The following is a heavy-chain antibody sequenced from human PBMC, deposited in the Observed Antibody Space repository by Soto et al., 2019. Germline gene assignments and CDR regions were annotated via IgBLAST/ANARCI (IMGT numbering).Heavy chain of an antibody. J-gene: IGHJ4*02. CDR3: ARVAGNGDYFDY. V-gene: IGHV4-31*03. Sequence: SETLSLTCTVSGGSISSGGYYWSWIRQHPGKGLEWIGYIYYSGSTYYNPSLKSRVTISVDTSKNQFSLKLSSVTAADTAVYYCARVAGNGDYFDYWGQGTLVTVSS. CDR2: IYYSGST. D-gene: IGHD1-1*01. CDR1: GGSISSGGYY.